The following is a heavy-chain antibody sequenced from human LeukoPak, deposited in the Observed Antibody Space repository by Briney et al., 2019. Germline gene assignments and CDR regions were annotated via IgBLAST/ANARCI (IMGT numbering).Heavy chain of an antibody. CDR3: AKYCSSSCPLRLFDP. V-gene: IGHV3-23*01. D-gene: IGHD2-2*01. J-gene: IGHJ5*02. CDR2: ISDSGGRA. CDR1: GFTFSSYA. Sequence: PGGTLRLSCAASGFTFSSYAMSWVRQGQGKGLEWVSTISDSGGRASYAASVKGRFAISRDNSKNTLYLEMYSLRAEDRAIYYCAKYCSSSCPLRLFDPWGQGTLVTVSS.